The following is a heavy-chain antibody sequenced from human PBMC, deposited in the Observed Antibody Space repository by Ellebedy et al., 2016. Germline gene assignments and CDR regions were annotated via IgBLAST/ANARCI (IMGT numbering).Heavy chain of an antibody. CDR2: ISYDGNNK. Sequence: GGSLRLSCAASGFTFSSSGMHWVRQAPGKGLEWVAVISYDGNNKYYGDSVKGRFTISRDNSKNTLYLQMNSLRTEDTAVYYCAKVTYDSSGYHPFDHWGQGTLVTVSS. J-gene: IGHJ4*02. V-gene: IGHV3-30*18. CDR3: AKVTYDSSGYHPFDH. CDR1: GFTFSSSG. D-gene: IGHD3-22*01.